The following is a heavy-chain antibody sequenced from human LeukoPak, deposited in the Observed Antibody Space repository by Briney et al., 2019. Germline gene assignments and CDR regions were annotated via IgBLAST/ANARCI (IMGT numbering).Heavy chain of an antibody. V-gene: IGHV3-30*04. CDR3: ARDAGYCGGDCYSDWYFDL. CDR1: GFSFSKYA. CDR2: MSNDGSNK. J-gene: IGHJ2*01. D-gene: IGHD2-21*02. Sequence: HPGGSLRLSCAASGFSFSKYAMDWVRQAPGKGLEWVAVMSNDGSNKYYADSVKGRFTISRDNSKNTLYLQMNSLRAEDTAVYYCARDAGYCGGDCYSDWYFDLWGRGTLVTVSS.